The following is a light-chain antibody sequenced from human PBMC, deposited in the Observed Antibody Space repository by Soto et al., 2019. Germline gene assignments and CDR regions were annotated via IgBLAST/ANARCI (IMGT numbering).Light chain of an antibody. V-gene: IGKV1-9*01. Sequence: IQLTHTPSSLSASVGDRVTITFRASQGISSFLAWYQQKPGKAPKLLIYAASSLQSGVPSRFSGSGFGTDFTLTITSLQPEDFATYYCQQVESYPSTFGGGTKVDIK. J-gene: IGKJ4*01. CDR1: QGISSF. CDR3: QQVESYPST. CDR2: AAS.